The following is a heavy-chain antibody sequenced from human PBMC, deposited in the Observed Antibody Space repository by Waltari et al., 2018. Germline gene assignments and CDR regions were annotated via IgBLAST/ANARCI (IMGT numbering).Heavy chain of an antibody. J-gene: IGHJ4*02. CDR1: GYTFTSYG. D-gene: IGHD3-22*01. Sequence: QVQLVQSGAEVKKPGASVKVSCKASGYTFTSYGISWVRQAPGQGLEWMGWISAYNGNTNYAQKLQGRVTMTTDTSTSTAYMELRSLRSDDTAVYYCASSLPEDYYDSSGYDYWGQGTLVTVSS. CDR2: ISAYNGNT. CDR3: ASSLPEDYYDSSGYDY. V-gene: IGHV1-18*01.